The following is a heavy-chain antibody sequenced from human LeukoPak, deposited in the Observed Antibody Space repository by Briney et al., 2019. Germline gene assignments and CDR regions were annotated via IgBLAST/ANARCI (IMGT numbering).Heavy chain of an antibody. CDR3: ARGGYYDSSGYLTNDAFDI. D-gene: IGHD3-22*01. V-gene: IGHV4-39*02. J-gene: IGHJ3*02. Sequence: SETLSLTCTVSGGSISGSISSYYWNWILQPPGKGLEWIGSVYHSGGSHYNPSFKSRVTISIDKSENHLSLKLKSVTAADTAVYYCARGGYYDSSGYLTNDAFDIWGQGTMVTVSS. CDR1: GGSISGSISSYY. CDR2: VYHSGGS.